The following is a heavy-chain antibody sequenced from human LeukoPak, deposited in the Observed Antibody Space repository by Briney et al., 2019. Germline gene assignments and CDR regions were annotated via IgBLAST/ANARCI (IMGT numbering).Heavy chain of an antibody. D-gene: IGHD6-19*01. CDR1: GFSLTNYA. J-gene: IGHJ4*02. Sequence: GRSLRLSCTASGFSLTNYAVSWFRQAPGKGLEWVGYIRSKVSGGTTEYAASVKGRFSISRDDSKSIAYLQMNSLKTEDTAVYYCSSDYSSGWYYFDYWGQGTLVTVSS. CDR3: SSDYSSGWYYFDY. V-gene: IGHV3-49*03. CDR2: IRSKVSGGTT.